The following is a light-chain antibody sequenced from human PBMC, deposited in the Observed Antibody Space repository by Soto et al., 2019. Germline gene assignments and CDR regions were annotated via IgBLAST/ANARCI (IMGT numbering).Light chain of an antibody. CDR1: SSDIGAYDY. CDR2: DVN. J-gene: IGLJ1*01. Sequence: QSVLTQPRSVFGSPGQSVTISCAGSSSDIGAYDYVSWFQQHPGKAPKLMIYDVNKRPSGVPARFSASKSGNTASLTISGLQADDEADYYCCSFAGGFTFVFGTGTKVTVL. CDR3: CSFAGGFTFV. V-gene: IGLV2-11*01.